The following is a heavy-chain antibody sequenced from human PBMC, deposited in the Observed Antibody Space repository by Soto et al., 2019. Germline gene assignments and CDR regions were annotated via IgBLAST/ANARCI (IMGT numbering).Heavy chain of an antibody. V-gene: IGHV1-18*01. J-gene: IGHJ3*02. CDR1: GYTFTSYG. Sequence: ASVKVSCKASGYTFTSYGISWVRQAPGQGLEWMGWISAYNGNTNYAQKLQGRVTMTTDTSTSTAYMELRSLRSDDTAVYYCARDHYDFWSGYYSERPPWRFLNIGPDTHDAFDIWGQGTMVTVSS. D-gene: IGHD3-3*01. CDR2: ISAYNGNT. CDR3: ARDHYDFWSGYYSERPPWRFLNIGPDTHDAFDI.